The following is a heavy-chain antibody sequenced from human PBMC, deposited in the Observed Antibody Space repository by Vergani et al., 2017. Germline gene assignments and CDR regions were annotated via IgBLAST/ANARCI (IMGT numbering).Heavy chain of an antibody. D-gene: IGHD5-18*01. CDR1: GFTFSIYA. V-gene: IGHV3-23*01. J-gene: IGHJ6*03. CDR3: TKLPRSSYGEGYKYGNYMDG. CDR2: ISCSGVST. Sequence: EVQLLGSGGGLVQPGGSLRLSCAASGFTFSIYAMSWVRPAPGKGLEWVSAISCSGVSTYYAVFVKGRFPISRDNSKNTLSLQMNSLRPAYTAVYYCTKLPRSSYGEGYKYGNYMDGWG.